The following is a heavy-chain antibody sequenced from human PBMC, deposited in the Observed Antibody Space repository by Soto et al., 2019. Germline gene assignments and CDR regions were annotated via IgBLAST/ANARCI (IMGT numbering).Heavy chain of an antibody. CDR3: ARVRYYDILTGHNWFDP. Sequence: QVQLVQSGAEVKKPGASVKVSCKASGYTFTSYDITWVRQATGQGLEWMGWMNPKSGNTAYAQKFQGRLTITRNTSISTAYMELSSLRSEDTAAYYCARVRYYDILTGHNWFDPWGQGTLVTVSS. V-gene: IGHV1-8*01. CDR1: GYTFTSYD. CDR2: MNPKSGNT. D-gene: IGHD3-9*01. J-gene: IGHJ5*02.